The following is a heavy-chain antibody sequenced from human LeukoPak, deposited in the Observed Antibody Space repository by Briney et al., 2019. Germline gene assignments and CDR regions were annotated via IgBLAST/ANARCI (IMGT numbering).Heavy chain of an antibody. CDR3: ARQTGSGLFILP. J-gene: IGHJ4*02. D-gene: IGHD3/OR15-3a*01. V-gene: IGHV4-39*01. CDR1: GGSISSSNFY. Sequence: SETLSLTCTVSGGSISSSNFYWGWIRQPPGKGLEWIGSIYYSGNTYYNASLKSQVSISIDTSKNQFSLRLTSVTAADTAVYYCARQTGSGLFILPGGQGTLVTVSS. CDR2: IYYSGNT.